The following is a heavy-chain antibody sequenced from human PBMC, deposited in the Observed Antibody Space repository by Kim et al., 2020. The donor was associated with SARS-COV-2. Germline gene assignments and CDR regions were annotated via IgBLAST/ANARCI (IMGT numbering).Heavy chain of an antibody. CDR2: IYDSGTT. CDR1: GGSISSSSYY. CDR3: ARGKYYFDY. Sequence: SETLSLTCTVSGGSISSSSYYWGWLRQPPGKGLEWIGSIYDSGTTYYNPSPKRRVTMSVDTSKNQFSLKLSSVAAADAAVYYWARGKYYFDYWGQGTLVTVSS. J-gene: IGHJ4*02. D-gene: IGHD3-10*01. V-gene: IGHV4-39*01.